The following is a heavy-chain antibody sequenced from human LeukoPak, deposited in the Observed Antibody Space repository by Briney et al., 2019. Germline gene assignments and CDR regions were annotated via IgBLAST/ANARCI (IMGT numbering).Heavy chain of an antibody. CDR1: GYTFTGYY. J-gene: IGHJ4*02. CDR2: INPSGGST. D-gene: IGHD3-22*01. Sequence: ASVKVSCKASGYTFTGYYMHWVRQAPGQGLEWMGIINPSGGSTSYAQKFQGRVTMTRDTSTSTVYMELSSLRSEDTAVYYCARLTRDYYDSSGQFDYWGQGTLVTVSS. CDR3: ARLTRDYYDSSGQFDY. V-gene: IGHV1-46*01.